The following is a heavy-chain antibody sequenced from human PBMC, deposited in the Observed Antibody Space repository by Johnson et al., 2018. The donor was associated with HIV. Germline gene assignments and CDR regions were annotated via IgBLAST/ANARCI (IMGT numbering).Heavy chain of an antibody. D-gene: IGHD3-10*01. CDR1: GFTFSSYG. Sequence: QVQLVESGGGVVQPGRSLRLSCAASGFTFSSYGMHWVRQAPGKGLEWVAVIWFDGSNKYYADSVKGIFTISRDNSQNTLYLQMNSLRAEDTAVYYCAKDQYVSSGRYAFDIWGQGTMVTVSS. CDR2: IWFDGSNK. J-gene: IGHJ3*02. CDR3: AKDQYVSSGRYAFDI. V-gene: IGHV3-33*06.